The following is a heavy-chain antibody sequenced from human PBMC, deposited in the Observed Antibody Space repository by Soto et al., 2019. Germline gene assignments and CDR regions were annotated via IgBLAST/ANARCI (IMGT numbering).Heavy chain of an antibody. D-gene: IGHD3-3*01. Sequence: QLQLMQSGGEAKNPGASVKVSCEASGYSFSTYAISWLRQAHGQGLEWMGLNTPNNGYTNYAQKFQARLILTTDTPSSTAYMELTSLRYDDTAMYSCATSYDSGFDPCGQGTLVSVS. CDR1: GYSFSTYA. CDR3: ATSYDSGFDP. V-gene: IGHV1-18*01. CDR2: NTPNNGYT. J-gene: IGHJ5*02.